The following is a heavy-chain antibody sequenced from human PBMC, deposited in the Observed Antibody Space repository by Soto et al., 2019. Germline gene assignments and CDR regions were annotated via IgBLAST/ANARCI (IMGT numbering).Heavy chain of an antibody. Sequence: QVQLVQSGAEVKKPGSSVKVSCKVSGGTFSSYAISWVRQAPGQGLEWMGGIIPIFRTPDYSQNFQGRVTITADESTTTADMELSSLRSEDTAVYYCARPKDRLRLGGNYSSEMDVWGQGTTVTVSS. D-gene: IGHD5-12*01. J-gene: IGHJ6*02. V-gene: IGHV1-69*12. CDR3: ARPKDRLRLGGNYSSEMDV. CDR2: IIPIFRTP. CDR1: GGTFSSYA.